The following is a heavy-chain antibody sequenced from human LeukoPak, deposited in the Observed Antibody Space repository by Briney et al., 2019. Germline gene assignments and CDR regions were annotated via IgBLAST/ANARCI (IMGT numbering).Heavy chain of an antibody. CDR3: ARNPGYQWLRIS. CDR1: GFTFSSYS. Sequence: PGGSLRLPCAASGFTFSSYSMNWVRQAPGKGLEWVSSISSSSSYIYYADSVKGRFTISRDNAKNSLYLQMNSLRAEDTAVYYCARNPGYQWLRISWGQGTLVTVSS. D-gene: IGHD5-12*01. V-gene: IGHV3-21*01. CDR2: ISSSSSYI. J-gene: IGHJ4*02.